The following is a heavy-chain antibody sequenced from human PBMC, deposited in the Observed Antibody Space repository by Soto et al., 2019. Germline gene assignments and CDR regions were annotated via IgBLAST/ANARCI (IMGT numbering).Heavy chain of an antibody. D-gene: IGHD1-26*01. CDR2: VYSTGGT. J-gene: IGHJ6*02. V-gene: IGHV4-4*07. Sequence: TCNVSGDSIGRFYWSWIRQSAEKGLEWIGRVYSTGGTAYNPALKGRVTISLDRSNNHVSLEMNSVTAADTAVYFCARDLSGTGLDIWGRGTRVTVSS. CDR1: GDSIGRFY. CDR3: ARDLSGTGLDI.